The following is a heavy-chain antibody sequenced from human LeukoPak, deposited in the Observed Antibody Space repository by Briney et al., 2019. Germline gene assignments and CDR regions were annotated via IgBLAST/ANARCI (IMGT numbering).Heavy chain of an antibody. CDR2: INHSGST. J-gene: IGHJ4*02. D-gene: IGHD3-22*01. CDR3: ARVPTNYYDSSGPTYYFDY. V-gene: IGHV4-34*01. CDR1: GGSFSGYY. Sequence: SETLSLTCAVYGGSFSGYYWSWIRQPPGKGLEWIGEINHSGSTNYNPSPKSRVTISVDTSKNQFSLKLSSVTAADTAVYYCARVPTNYYDSSGPTYYFDYWGQGTLVTVSS.